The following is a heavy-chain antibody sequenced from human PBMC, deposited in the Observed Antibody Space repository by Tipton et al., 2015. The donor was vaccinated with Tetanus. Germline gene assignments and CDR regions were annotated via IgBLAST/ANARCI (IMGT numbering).Heavy chain of an antibody. D-gene: IGHD2-15*01. Sequence: SLRLSCAASGFIFSSYGIHWVRQAPGKGLEWLAVSWYDGTDKYYADSVKGRFTISRDNSKNTRYLQMNSLRVEDTALYYCAREADCSGGSCFSGDFDTWGQGTQVTVSS. CDR2: SWYDGTDK. CDR3: AREADCSGGSCFSGDFDT. J-gene: IGHJ4*02. V-gene: IGHV3-33*01. CDR1: GFIFSSYG.